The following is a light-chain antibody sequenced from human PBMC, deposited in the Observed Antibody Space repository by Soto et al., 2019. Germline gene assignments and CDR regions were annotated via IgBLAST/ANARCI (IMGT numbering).Light chain of an antibody. CDR2: EVS. J-gene: IGLJ1*01. CDR3: TSYATRSPDV. Sequence: QSALTQPASVSGSPGQSITISCTGTSSDVGGYDYVSWYQQFPGKAPKLVIFEVSNRPSGVSDRFSGSKSGNTASLTISGLQLEDEADYYCTSYATRSPDVFGTGTKGTVL. V-gene: IGLV2-14*01. CDR1: SSDVGGYDY.